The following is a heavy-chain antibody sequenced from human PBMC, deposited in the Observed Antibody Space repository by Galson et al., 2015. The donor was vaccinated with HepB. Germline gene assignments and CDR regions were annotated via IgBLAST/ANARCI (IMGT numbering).Heavy chain of an antibody. J-gene: IGHJ4*02. Sequence: QSGAEVKKPGASVKVSCKASSDTFATYSLNWVRQAPGRGLEWMGWISAYTGYTNYSQTFRDRVTMTTHTATRTYYLQLRSLTSDDTALYYCARGGMGSIGGPTFDLWGQGTLVTVS. D-gene: IGHD3-16*01. CDR3: ARGGMGSIGGPTFDL. V-gene: IGHV1-18*01. CDR2: ISAYTGYT. CDR1: SDTFATYS.